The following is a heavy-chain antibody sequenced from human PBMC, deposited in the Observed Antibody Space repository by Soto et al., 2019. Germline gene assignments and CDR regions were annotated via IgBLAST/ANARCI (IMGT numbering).Heavy chain of an antibody. CDR3: ASHDPGARFDP. CDR2: INPNNGAT. Sequence: QVQLVQSGAEVKKPGASVKVSCKAPRYIFTAYCMHWVRQAPGQGLEWMGWINPNNGATHYGLSFQGRVTMTRDTSISTAYKELSSLISDDTAVYYCASHDPGARFDPWGQGTLFIVSS. CDR1: RYIFTAYC. V-gene: IGHV1-2*02. J-gene: IGHJ5*02. D-gene: IGHD1-1*01.